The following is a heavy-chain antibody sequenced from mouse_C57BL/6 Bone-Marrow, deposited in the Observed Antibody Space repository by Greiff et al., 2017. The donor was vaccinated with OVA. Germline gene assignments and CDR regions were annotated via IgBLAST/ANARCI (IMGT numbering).Heavy chain of an antibody. J-gene: IGHJ1*03. D-gene: IGHD1-1*01. V-gene: IGHV2-2*01. CDR2: IWSGGST. CDR3: ARSTTVAYWYFDV. CDR1: GFSLTSYG. Sequence: VQLKESGPGLVQPSQSLSITCTVSGFSLTSYGVHWVRQSPGKGLEWLGVIWSGGSTDYNAAFISRLSISKDNSKSQVFFKMNSLQADDTAIYYCARSTTVAYWYFDVWGTGTTVTVSS.